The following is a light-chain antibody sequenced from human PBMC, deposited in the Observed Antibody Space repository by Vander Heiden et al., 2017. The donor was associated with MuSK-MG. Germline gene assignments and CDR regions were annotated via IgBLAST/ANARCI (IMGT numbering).Light chain of an antibody. J-gene: IGLJ2*01. CDR2: EVS. CDR1: SSDVSAFNS. Sequence: QSALTQPASVSGSPGQSITISCTGSSSDVSAFNSVSWYQQLPGKAPKLMISEVSNRPSGVSNRFSGSKSANTASLTISGLQAEDEADYYCSSYTDTTTLIFGGGTKVTGL. V-gene: IGLV2-14*01. CDR3: SSYTDTTTLI.